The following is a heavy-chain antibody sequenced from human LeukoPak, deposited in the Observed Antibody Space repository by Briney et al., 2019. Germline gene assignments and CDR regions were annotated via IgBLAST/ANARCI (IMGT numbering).Heavy chain of an antibody. D-gene: IGHD1-26*01. CDR1: GFTFSDYY. Sequence: PGGSLRLSCAASGFTFSDYYMDWVRQAPGKGLEWVGRPRNKANSYTTQHAASVKDRFTISRDGSENSLYLQMNSLKTEDTAVYYCARASGSYVGYYFDYWGQGALVTVSS. CDR3: ARASGSYVGYYFDY. J-gene: IGHJ4*02. CDR2: PRNKANSYTT. V-gene: IGHV3-72*01.